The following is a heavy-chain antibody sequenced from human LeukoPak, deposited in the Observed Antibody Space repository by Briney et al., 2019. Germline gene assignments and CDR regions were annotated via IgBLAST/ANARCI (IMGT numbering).Heavy chain of an antibody. CDR2: IHWSGTSR. J-gene: IGHJ4*02. V-gene: IGHV3-20*01. D-gene: IGHD1-7*01. Sequence: PGGSLRLSCAASGFIFNDYAISWVRQAPGKGLEWVSGIHWSGTSRGYADSVKGRFTISRDNAKNSLYLDMNSLRAEDTALYHCARVVLYNLNYDTDWGQGTLVTVSS. CDR3: ARVVLYNLNYDTD. CDR1: GFIFNDYA.